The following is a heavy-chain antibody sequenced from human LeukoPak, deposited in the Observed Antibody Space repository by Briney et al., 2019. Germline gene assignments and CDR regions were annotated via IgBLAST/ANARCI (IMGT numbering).Heavy chain of an antibody. V-gene: IGHV1-8*01. J-gene: IGHJ6*02. CDR3: ARGEDYYYGMDV. CDR2: MNPNSGNT. Sequence: ASVKVSCKASGYTFTSYDINWVRQATGQGLEWMGWMNPNSGNTGYARKFQGRVTMTRNTSISTAYMELSSLRSEDTAVYYCARGEDYYYGMDVWGQGTTVTVSS. CDR1: GYTFTSYD.